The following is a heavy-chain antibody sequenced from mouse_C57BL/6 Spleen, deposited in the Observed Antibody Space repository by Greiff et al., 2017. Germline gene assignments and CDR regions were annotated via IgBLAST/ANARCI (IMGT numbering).Heavy chain of an antibody. CDR3: ASSTMVTTGDWYFDV. Sequence: VQLQQPGAELVKPGASVKMSCKASGYTFTSYWITWVKQRPGQGLEWIGDIYPGSGSTNYNEKFKSKATLTVDTSSSTAYMQLSSLTSEDSAVYYCASSTMVTTGDWYFDVWGTGTTVTVSS. J-gene: IGHJ1*03. CDR2: IYPGSGST. CDR1: GYTFTSYW. D-gene: IGHD2-2*01. V-gene: IGHV1-55*01.